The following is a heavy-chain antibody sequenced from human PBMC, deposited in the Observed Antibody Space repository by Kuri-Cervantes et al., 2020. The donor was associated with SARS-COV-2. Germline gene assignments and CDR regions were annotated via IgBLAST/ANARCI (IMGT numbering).Heavy chain of an antibody. Sequence: GGSLRLSCAASGLTFSSYAMSWVRQAPGKGLEWVSAISGSGGSTYYADSVKGRFTLYRDNSKNTLYLQMNSLRAEDTAVYFCAKDLSGSYYFDYWSQGTLVTVSS. CDR2: ISGSGGST. J-gene: IGHJ4*02. CDR1: GLTFSSYA. D-gene: IGHD1-26*01. V-gene: IGHV3-23*01. CDR3: AKDLSGSYYFDY.